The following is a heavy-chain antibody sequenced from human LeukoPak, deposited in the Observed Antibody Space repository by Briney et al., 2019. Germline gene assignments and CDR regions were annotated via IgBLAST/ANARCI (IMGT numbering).Heavy chain of an antibody. J-gene: IGHJ4*02. V-gene: IGHV4-30-4*01. CDR3: ARLPEHYDSSGFDY. D-gene: IGHD3-22*01. CDR2: IYYSGST. Sequence: SETLSLTCTVSGGSISSGDYYWSWLRQPPGKGLEWIGYIYYSGSTYYNPSLKSRVTISVDTSKNQFSLKLSSVTAADTAVYYCARLPEHYDSSGFDYWGQGTLVTVSS. CDR1: GGSISSGDYY.